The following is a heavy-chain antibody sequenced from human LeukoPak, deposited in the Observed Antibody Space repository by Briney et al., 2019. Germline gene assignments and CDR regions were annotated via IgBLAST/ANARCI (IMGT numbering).Heavy chain of an antibody. D-gene: IGHD5-18*01. CDR1: GFTVSSNY. J-gene: IGHJ4*02. CDR2: IYSGGST. V-gene: IGHV3-53*01. CDR3: ASGLNTAMGSYYFDY. Sequence: GGSLRLSCAASGFTVSSNYMSWVRQAPGKGLEWVSVIYSGGSTYYADSVKGRFTISRDNSKNTLYLQMNSLRAEDTAVYYCASGLNTAMGSYYFDYWGQGTLVTVSS.